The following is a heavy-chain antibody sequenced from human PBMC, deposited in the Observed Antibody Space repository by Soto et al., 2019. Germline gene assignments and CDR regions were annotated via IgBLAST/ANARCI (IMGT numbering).Heavy chain of an antibody. V-gene: IGHV3-23*01. J-gene: IGHJ4*02. CDR2: IIDDGGRA. CDR3: AKDKMEQWLVGGYFDY. D-gene: IGHD6-19*01. Sequence: GGSLRLSCSASGFTFNRYAMGWVRQAPGKGLEWVSAIIDDGGRAYYADSVKGRFTISRDNFKNTLSLQMNRLRAEDPAVYYCAKDKMEQWLVGGYFDYWGQGTPVPVYS. CDR1: GFTFNRYA.